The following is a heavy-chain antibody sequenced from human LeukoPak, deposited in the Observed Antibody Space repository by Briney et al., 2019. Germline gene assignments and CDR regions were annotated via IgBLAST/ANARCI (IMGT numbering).Heavy chain of an antibody. Sequence: ASVKVSCKASGYTFTSYAMHWVRQAPGQRLEWMGWINAGNGNTKYSQKFQGRVTITRDTSASTAYMELSSLRSEDTAVYYCARALPWFGGLSYYYYGMDVWGQGTTVTVSS. D-gene: IGHD3-10*01. J-gene: IGHJ6*02. CDR1: GYTFTSYA. CDR3: ARALPWFGGLSYYYYGMDV. V-gene: IGHV1-3*01. CDR2: INAGNGNT.